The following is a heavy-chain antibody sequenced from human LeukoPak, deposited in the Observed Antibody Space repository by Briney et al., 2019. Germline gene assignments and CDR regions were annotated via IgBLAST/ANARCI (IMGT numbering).Heavy chain of an antibody. D-gene: IGHD3-22*01. J-gene: IGHJ5*02. CDR3: ARDYYDSSGSSWFDP. CDR1: GFTFDSYE. Sequence: GGSLRLSCAASGFTFDSYEMNWVRQAPGKGLEWVSSISSGSSFMYYADSVKGRFTISRDNAKNSLYLQMNRLRAKDTALYYCARDYYDSSGSSWFDPWGQGTLVTVSS. CDR2: ISSGSSFM. V-gene: IGHV3-21*01.